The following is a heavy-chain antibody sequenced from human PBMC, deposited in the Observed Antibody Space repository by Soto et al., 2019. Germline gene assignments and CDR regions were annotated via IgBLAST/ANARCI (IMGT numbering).Heavy chain of an antibody. Sequence: QVQLVQSGGEVKKPGASVTVSCKASGYTFINYHITWVRQAPGQGLEWMAWINTYNGMTDYAQRFQGSVTMTRDISTSTDYMELRNLGSDDTAVYFCAKSPRGEMATDWGQGTLVTVSS. D-gene: IGHD5-12*01. CDR1: GYTFINYH. V-gene: IGHV1-18*01. CDR2: INTYNGMT. J-gene: IGHJ4*02. CDR3: AKSPRGEMATD.